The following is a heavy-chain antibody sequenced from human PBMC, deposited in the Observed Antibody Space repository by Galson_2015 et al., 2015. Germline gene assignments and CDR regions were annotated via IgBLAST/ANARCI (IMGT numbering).Heavy chain of an antibody. J-gene: IGHJ6*02. CDR3: AKDIVVVPAAAYYYYYYGMDV. CDR2: ISYDGSNK. CDR1: GFTFSSYG. D-gene: IGHD2-2*01. V-gene: IGHV3-30*18. Sequence: SLRLSCAASGFTFSSYGMHWVRQAPGKGLEWVAVISYDGSNKYYADSVKGRFTISRDNSKNTLYLQMNSLRAEDTVVYYCAKDIVVVPAAAYYYYYYGMDVWGQGTTVTVSS.